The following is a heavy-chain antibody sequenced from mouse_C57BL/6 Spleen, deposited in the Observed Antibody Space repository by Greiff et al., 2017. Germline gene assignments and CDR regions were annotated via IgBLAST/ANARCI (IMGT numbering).Heavy chain of an antibody. CDR2: IYPSDSET. V-gene: IGHV1-61*01. J-gene: IGHJ2*01. CDR3: ARESNWGLGY. CDR1: GYTFTSYW. Sequence: QVQLQQPGAELVRPGSSVKLSCKASGYTFTSYWMDWVKQRPGQGLEWIGNIYPSDSETHYNQKFKDKATLTVDKSSSTAYMQLSSLTSEDAAVYYCARESNWGLGYWGQGTTLTVSS. D-gene: IGHD4-1*01.